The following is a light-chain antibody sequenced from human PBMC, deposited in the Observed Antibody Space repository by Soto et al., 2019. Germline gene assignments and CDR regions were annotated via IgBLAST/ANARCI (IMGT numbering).Light chain of an antibody. CDR2: EVS. CDR3: SSYAGSNPPYV. Sequence: QSALTQPPSASGSPGQSVTISCTGTSSDVGGYNYVSWYQQHPGKAPKLMIYEVSKRPSGVPDRFSGSKSGNTASLNVSGLQAEDEADYYCSSYAGSNPPYVFGTGTKLTVL. CDR1: SSDVGGYNY. V-gene: IGLV2-8*01. J-gene: IGLJ1*01.